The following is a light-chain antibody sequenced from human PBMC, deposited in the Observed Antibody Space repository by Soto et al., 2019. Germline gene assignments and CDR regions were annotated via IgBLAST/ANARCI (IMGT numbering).Light chain of an antibody. J-gene: IGLJ3*02. V-gene: IGLV1-47*01. Sequence: QSVLTQPPSASGTPGQKVTLSCSGGTANIGSDFVYWFQQLPGAAPILLIYRNNQRPSGVSDRFSGSKSGTSASLAISGLRSEDEADYYCVSWDGSLSGWVFGGGTKLTVL. CDR2: RNN. CDR3: VSWDGSLSGWV. CDR1: TANIGSDF.